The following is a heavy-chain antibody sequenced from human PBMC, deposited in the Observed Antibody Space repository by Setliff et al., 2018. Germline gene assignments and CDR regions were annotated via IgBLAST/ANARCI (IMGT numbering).Heavy chain of an antibody. V-gene: IGHV3-7*03. CDR1: GFTLSRYW. CDR3: AKEYYSDSSGYYRGPAAFDI. CDR2: IKQDGSEK. Sequence: PGGSLRLSCAASGFTLSRYWMSWVRQAPGKGLEWVANIKQDGSEKYYVDSVKGRFTISRDNAKNSLYLQMNSLRVEDMALYYCAKEYYSDSSGYYRGPAAFDIRGQGTVVTVSS. D-gene: IGHD3-22*01. J-gene: IGHJ3*02.